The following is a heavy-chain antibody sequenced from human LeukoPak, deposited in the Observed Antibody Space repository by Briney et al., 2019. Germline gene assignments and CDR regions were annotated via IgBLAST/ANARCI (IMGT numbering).Heavy chain of an antibody. CDR3: AKRDYTTNYFDY. Sequence: GGSLRLSCAASGFTFSSSVMSWVRQAPAKGLEWVSVISDGGGSTNYADSVKGRFTVSRDNSKNTLYLQMNSLRAEDTAVYYCAKRDYTTNYFDYWGQGTLVTVSS. CDR1: GFTFSSSV. J-gene: IGHJ4*02. V-gene: IGHV3-23*01. CDR2: ISDGGGST. D-gene: IGHD4-11*01.